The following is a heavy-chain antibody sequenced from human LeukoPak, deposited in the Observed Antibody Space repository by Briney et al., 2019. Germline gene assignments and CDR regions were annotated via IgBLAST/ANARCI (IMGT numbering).Heavy chain of an antibody. CDR2: IRYDGSNK. V-gene: IGHV3-30*02. CDR3: AKDLSAPYYYDSSGLDY. CDR1: GFTFSTYG. D-gene: IGHD3-22*01. J-gene: IGHJ4*02. Sequence: PGGSLRLSCAASGFTFSTYGMHWVRQAPGKGLEWVAFIRYDGSNKYYADSVKGRFTISRDNSKNTLYLQMNSLRAKDTAVYYCAKDLSAPYYYDSSGLDYWGQGTLVTVSS.